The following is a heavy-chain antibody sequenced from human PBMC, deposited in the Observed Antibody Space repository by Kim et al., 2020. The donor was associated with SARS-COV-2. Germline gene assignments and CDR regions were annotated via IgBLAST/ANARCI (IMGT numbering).Heavy chain of an antibody. V-gene: IGHV3-15*01. CDR2: IKSKTDGGTT. D-gene: IGHD5-18*01. Sequence: GGSLRLSCAASGFTFSNAWMSWVRQAPGKGLEWVGRIKSKTDGGTTDYAAPVKGRFTISRDDSKNTLYLQMNSLKTEDTAVYYCTTDPIRCDVDTAKCFDYWGQGTLVTVSS. CDR3: TTDPIRCDVDTAKCFDY. J-gene: IGHJ4*02. CDR1: GFTFSNAW.